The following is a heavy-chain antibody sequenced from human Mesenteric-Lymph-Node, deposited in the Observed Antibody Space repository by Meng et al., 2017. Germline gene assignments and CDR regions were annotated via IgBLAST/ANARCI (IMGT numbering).Heavy chain of an antibody. CDR3: ATSSLPKYYYDSSGYHWFDP. J-gene: IGHJ5*02. V-gene: IGHV1-2*06. D-gene: IGHD3-22*01. Sequence: QLGGERKKPGGLLKGSCKASGYPFTAYYVHWVRQAPGQGLECMGRFNPNTGDTNDAQKFQGRVTMTRDTSISTAYMELSRLRSDDTAVYYCATSSLPKYYYDSSGYHWFDPWGQGTLVTVSS. CDR2: FNPNTGDT. CDR1: GYPFTAYY.